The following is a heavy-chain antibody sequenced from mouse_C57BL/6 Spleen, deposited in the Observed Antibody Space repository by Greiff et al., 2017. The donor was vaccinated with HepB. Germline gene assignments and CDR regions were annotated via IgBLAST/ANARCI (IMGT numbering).Heavy chain of an antibody. J-gene: IGHJ1*03. Sequence: QVQLQQPGAELVKPGASVKMSCKASGYTFTSYWITWVKQRPGQGLEWIGDIYPGSGSTNYNEKFKSKATLTVDTSSSTAYMQLSSLTSEDSAVYSCAREGYYGSSYWDFDVWGTGTTVTVSS. D-gene: IGHD1-1*01. CDR1: GYTFTSYW. CDR3: AREGYYGSSYWDFDV. CDR2: IYPGSGST. V-gene: IGHV1-55*01.